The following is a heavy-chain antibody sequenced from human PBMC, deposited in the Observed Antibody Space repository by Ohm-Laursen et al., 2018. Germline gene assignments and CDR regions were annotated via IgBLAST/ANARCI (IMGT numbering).Heavy chain of an antibody. J-gene: IGHJ3*02. D-gene: IGHD1-7*01. CDR3: ARGRLSGTRRALDI. CDR1: GYTFTSYD. Sequence: ASVKVSCKASGYTFTSYDINWVRRATGQGLEWMGWMNPNSGNTGYAHKFQGRVTMARNASISTANMEMSSLRSEDTAVYYCARGRLSGTRRALDIWGQGTMVTVSS. V-gene: IGHV1-8*01. CDR2: MNPNSGNT.